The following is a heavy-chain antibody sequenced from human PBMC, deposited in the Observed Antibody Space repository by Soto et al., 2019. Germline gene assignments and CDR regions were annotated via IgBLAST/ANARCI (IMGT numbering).Heavy chain of an antibody. CDR3: ATRSHNSSSGPYYYYGMDV. CDR1: GYSFTSYW. Sequence: GESLKISCKGSGYSFTSYWIGWVRQMPGKGLEWMGIIYPGDSDTRYSPSFQGQVTISADKSISTAYLQWSSLKASDTAMYYCATRSHNSSSGPYYYYGMDVWGQGTTVTVSS. V-gene: IGHV5-51*01. D-gene: IGHD6-6*01. CDR2: IYPGDSDT. J-gene: IGHJ6*02.